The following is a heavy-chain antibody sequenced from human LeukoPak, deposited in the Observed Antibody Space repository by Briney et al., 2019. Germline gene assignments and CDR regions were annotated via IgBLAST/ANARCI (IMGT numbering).Heavy chain of an antibody. V-gene: IGHV3-30-3*01. CDR1: GFTFSSYA. D-gene: IGHD3/OR15-3a*01. CDR2: ISYDGSNK. J-gene: IGHJ4*02. Sequence: GGSLRLSCAASGFTFSSYAMHWVRQAPGKGLEWVAVISYDGSNKYYADSVKGRFTISRDNSKNTLYLQMNSLTVEDTAVYYCAKEVRDFAGFDYWGQGTLVTVSS. CDR3: AKEVRDFAGFDY.